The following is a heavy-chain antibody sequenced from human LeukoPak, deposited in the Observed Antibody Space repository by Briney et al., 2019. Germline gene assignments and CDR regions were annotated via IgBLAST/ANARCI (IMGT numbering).Heavy chain of an antibody. CDR3: ARDGRSRGLSHVNFDY. CDR2: ISSSGMTK. J-gene: IGHJ4*02. CDR1: GFTFSNYW. V-gene: IGHV3-48*04. Sequence: QAGGSLRLSCVASGFTFSNYWMHWVRQAPGKGLEWVSYISSSGMTKYYAVSVKGRFTMSRDNAKNSLYLQLNSLRAEDTAVYYCARDGRSRGLSHVNFDYWGQGILVTVSS. D-gene: IGHD3-16*02.